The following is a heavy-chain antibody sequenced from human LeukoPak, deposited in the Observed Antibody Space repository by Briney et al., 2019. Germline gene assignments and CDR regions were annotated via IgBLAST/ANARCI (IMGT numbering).Heavy chain of an antibody. D-gene: IGHD3-22*01. CDR1: GGSFSGYY. CDR2: INHSGST. V-gene: IGHV4-34*01. CDR3: ARAYSSGYYADY. J-gene: IGHJ4*02. Sequence: SETLSLTCAVYGGSFSGYYWSWIRQPPGKGLEWIGEINHSGSTNYNPSLKSRVTISVDKSKNQFSLRLSSVTAADTAVYYCARAYSSGYYADYWGQGTLVTVSS.